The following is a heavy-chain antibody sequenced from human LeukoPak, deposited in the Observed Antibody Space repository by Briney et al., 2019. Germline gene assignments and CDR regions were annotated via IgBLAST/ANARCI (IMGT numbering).Heavy chain of an antibody. CDR3: ARASRFLMRYYMDV. CDR1: GGSFSDYY. Sequence: PSETLSLTCAVYGGSFSDYYWSWIRQPPGEGLEWIGEINHSGSTNYNPSLKSRVTISVDTSKTQFSLKLSSVTAADTAVYYCARASRFLMRYYMDVWGKGTTVTVSS. J-gene: IGHJ6*03. CDR2: INHSGST. D-gene: IGHD3-3*01. V-gene: IGHV4-34*01.